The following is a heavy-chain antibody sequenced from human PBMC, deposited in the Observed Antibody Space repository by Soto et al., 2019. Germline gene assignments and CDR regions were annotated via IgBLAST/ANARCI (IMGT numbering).Heavy chain of an antibody. CDR3: ARGLRFLEWLCDY. D-gene: IGHD3-3*01. J-gene: IGHJ4*02. V-gene: IGHV1-69*13. CDR1: GGTFSSYA. Sequence: ASVKVSCKASGGTFSSYAISWVRQAPGQGLEWMGGIIPIFGTANYAQKFQGRVTITADESTSTAYMELSSLRSEDTAVYYCARGLRFLEWLCDYWGQGTLVTVS. CDR2: IIPIFGTA.